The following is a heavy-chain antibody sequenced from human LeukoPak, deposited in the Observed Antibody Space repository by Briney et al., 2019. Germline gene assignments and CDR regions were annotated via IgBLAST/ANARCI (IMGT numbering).Heavy chain of an antibody. CDR2: ICYSGST. CDR3: ARLRYCSSTSCYFWFDP. CDR1: GGSISSSSYY. Sequence: SETLSLTCTVSGGSISSSSYYWGWIRQPPGKGLEWIGSICYSGSTYYNPSLKSRVTISVDTSKNQFSLKLSSVTAADTAVYYCARLRYCSSTSCYFWFDPWGQGTLVTVSS. V-gene: IGHV4-39*01. D-gene: IGHD2-2*01. J-gene: IGHJ5*02.